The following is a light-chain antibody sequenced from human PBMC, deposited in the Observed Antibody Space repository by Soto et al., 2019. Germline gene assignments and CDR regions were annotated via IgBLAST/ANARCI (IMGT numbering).Light chain of an antibody. CDR1: QSVSSS. CDR3: QQYNSWWT. V-gene: IGKV3-15*01. Sequence: EIVMTQSPATLSVSPGERATLSCRASQSVSSSLAWYQQKPGQAPRLLIYGASTRATGIPARFSGSGSDTEFTLNISSRQSEDSEVYYCQQYNSWWTFGQGTKVEIK. J-gene: IGKJ1*01. CDR2: GAS.